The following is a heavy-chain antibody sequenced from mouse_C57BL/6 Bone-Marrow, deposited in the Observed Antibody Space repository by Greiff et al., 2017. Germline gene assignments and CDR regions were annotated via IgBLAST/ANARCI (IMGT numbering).Heavy chain of an antibody. CDR2: INPSSGYT. V-gene: IGHV1-4*01. D-gene: IGHD1-1*01. CDR1: GYTFTSYT. Sequence: VQLQQSGAELARPGASVKMSCKASGYTFTSYTMHWVKQRPGQGLEWIGYINPSSGYTKYNQKFKDKATLTADKSSSTAYMQLSSLTSEDSAVYYCAKPTVVARYLDVWGTGTTVTVSS. J-gene: IGHJ1*03. CDR3: AKPTVVARYLDV.